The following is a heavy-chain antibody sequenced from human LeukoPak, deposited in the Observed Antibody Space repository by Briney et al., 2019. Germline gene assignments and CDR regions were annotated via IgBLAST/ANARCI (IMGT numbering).Heavy chain of an antibody. CDR1: GFTVSTNY. Sequence: GGSLRLSCAATGFTVSTNYMNWVRQAPGKGLEWVSVIYNGGSTCYADSVKGRFNISRDNSKNTVYLQMNSLRPEDTAVYYCARAEVLSFFDSWGQGTLVTVSS. D-gene: IGHD4/OR15-4a*01. J-gene: IGHJ4*02. CDR2: IYNGGST. CDR3: ARAEVLSFFDS. V-gene: IGHV3-66*02.